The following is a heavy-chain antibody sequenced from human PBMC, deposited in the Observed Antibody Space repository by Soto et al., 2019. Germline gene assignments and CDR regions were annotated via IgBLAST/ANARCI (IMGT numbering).Heavy chain of an antibody. J-gene: IGHJ6*02. V-gene: IGHV1-18*01. Sequence: QVQLVQSGAEVKKPGASVKVSCKASGYTFTSYGISWVRQAPGQGLERMGWISAYNGNTNYAQKLQGRVTMTTDTSKSTAYMELRGVRSDDTAVYYCARDLEYGDYEAGDYYCYGMDVWGQGTTVTVCS. D-gene: IGHD4-17*01. CDR3: ARDLEYGDYEAGDYYCYGMDV. CDR2: ISAYNGNT. CDR1: GYTFTSYG.